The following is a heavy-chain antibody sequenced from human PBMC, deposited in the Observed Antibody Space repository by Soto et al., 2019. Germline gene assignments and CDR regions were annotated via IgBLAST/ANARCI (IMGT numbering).Heavy chain of an antibody. Sequence: GGSLRLSCAASGFTFSTYAMHWVRQAPSKGLEWVAVISYDGTNKYYADSVKGRFTISRDNSKNTLYLQMNSLRAEDTAVYYCTRTYYYESSGYRFDYWGQGTLVTVSS. V-gene: IGHV3-30-3*01. CDR2: ISYDGTNK. CDR3: TRTYYYESSGYRFDY. J-gene: IGHJ4*02. CDR1: GFTFSTYA. D-gene: IGHD3-22*01.